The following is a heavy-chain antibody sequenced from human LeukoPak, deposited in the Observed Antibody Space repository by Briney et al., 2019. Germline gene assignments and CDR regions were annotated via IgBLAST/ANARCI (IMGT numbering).Heavy chain of an antibody. Sequence: GGSLRLSCVASGFTVSSKYMSWVRQAPGKGLEWVAVIYTGDTTYYADSVKGRFTISRDNSKNTLYLQMDGLRVEDTAVYYCAKVGAVAAVDYWGQGTLVTVSS. CDR3: AKVGAVAAVDY. V-gene: IGHV3-66*01. CDR1: GFTVSSKY. CDR2: IYTGDTT. J-gene: IGHJ4*02. D-gene: IGHD6-19*01.